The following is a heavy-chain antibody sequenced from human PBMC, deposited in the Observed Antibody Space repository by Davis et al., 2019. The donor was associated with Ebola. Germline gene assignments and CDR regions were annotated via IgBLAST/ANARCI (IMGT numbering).Heavy chain of an antibody. CDR1: GFTFSSYW. V-gene: IGHV3-7*01. Sequence: GESLKISCAASGFTFSSYWMSWVRQAPGKGLEWVANIKQDGGEKYYVNSVKGRITISRDNAKNSLYLQMNSLRAEDTAVYYCARGPPEDVVVVVVAADYWGQGTLVTVSS. D-gene: IGHD2-15*01. CDR3: ARGPPEDVVVVVVAADY. J-gene: IGHJ4*02. CDR2: IKQDGGEK.